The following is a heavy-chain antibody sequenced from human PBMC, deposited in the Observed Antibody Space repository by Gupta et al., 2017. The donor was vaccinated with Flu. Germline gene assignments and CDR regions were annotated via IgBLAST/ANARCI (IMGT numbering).Heavy chain of an antibody. CDR1: GFRFGEFA. V-gene: IGHV3-9*01. CDR2: VSWNSGGI. Sequence: EVQLVESGGGLVHPGRSLRLSCAASGFRFGEFAMHWVRQRPGKGLEWVAGVSWNSGGIVYGDSVKGRFSISRDNAKNILYLEMNSLRAEDTALYFCAKDTNREEWGATTFDYWGQGTRVTVSS. CDR3: AKDTNREEWGATTFDY. D-gene: IGHD5-12*01. J-gene: IGHJ4*02.